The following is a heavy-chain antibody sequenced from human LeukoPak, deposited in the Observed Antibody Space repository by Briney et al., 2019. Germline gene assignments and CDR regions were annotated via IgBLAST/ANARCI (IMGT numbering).Heavy chain of an antibody. CDR2: ISISGDDT. Sequence: GGSLRLSCAASGFTLISSAMSWVRQAPGKGLEWVSSISISGDDTYYADSVKGRFTISRDNSYNTVSLQMNSLRDEDTGVYYCAKGLRTGVGPYMGYHYYMDVWGKGATVTVSS. D-gene: IGHD3-16*01. J-gene: IGHJ6*03. CDR3: AKGLRTGVGPYMGYHYYMDV. CDR1: GFTLISSA. V-gene: IGHV3-23*01.